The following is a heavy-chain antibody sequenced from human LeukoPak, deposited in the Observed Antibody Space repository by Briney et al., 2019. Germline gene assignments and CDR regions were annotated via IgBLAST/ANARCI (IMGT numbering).Heavy chain of an antibody. D-gene: IGHD4-17*01. J-gene: IGHJ6*02. Sequence: PSETLSLTCAVSGGSISSGGYSWSWIRQPPGTGLEWIGYIYHSGSTYYNPSLKSRVTISVDRSKNQFSLKLSSVTAADTAVYYCARGGEVPGDYRYYYYYYGMDVWGQGTTVTVSS. CDR1: GGSISSGGYS. CDR3: ARGGEVPGDYRYYYYYYGMDV. CDR2: IYHSGST. V-gene: IGHV4-30-2*01.